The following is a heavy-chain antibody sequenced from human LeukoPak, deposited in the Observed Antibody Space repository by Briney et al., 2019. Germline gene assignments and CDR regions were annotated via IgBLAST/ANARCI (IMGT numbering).Heavy chain of an antibody. CDR2: IYYSGST. CDR3: ARVASWFGELIGYYYYYMDV. D-gene: IGHD3-10*01. V-gene: IGHV4-59*01. Sequence: PSETLSLTCTVSGGSISSYYWSWIRQPPGKGLEWIRYIYYSGSTNYNPSLKSRVTISVDTSKNQFSLKLSSVTAADTAVYYCARVASWFGELIGYYYYYMDVWGKGTTVTISS. CDR1: GGSISSYY. J-gene: IGHJ6*03.